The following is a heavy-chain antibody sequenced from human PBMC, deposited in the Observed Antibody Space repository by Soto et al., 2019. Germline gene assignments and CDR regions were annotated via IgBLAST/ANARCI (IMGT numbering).Heavy chain of an antibody. CDR2: IGTTGGDT. Sequence: EVQLLESGGSLVLPGGSLRISCAASGFSFSPYPMSWVRQAPGKGLEWVSTIGTTGGDTYYPDFVKGRLTISRDDSKNAVYLQMSSLRDEDEDICDCAKSRVARGRGYLDRWGRGTLVTVSS. D-gene: IGHD5-12*01. CDR1: GFSFSPYP. J-gene: IGHJ2*01. V-gene: IGHV3-23*01. CDR3: AKSRVARGRGYLDR.